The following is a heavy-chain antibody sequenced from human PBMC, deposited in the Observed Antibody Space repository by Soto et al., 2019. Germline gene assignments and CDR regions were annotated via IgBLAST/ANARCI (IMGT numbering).Heavy chain of an antibody. CDR1: GGSFSGYY. J-gene: IGHJ4*02. CDR2: INHSGST. D-gene: IGHD5-12*01. V-gene: IGHV4-34*01. Sequence: QVQLQQWGAGLLKPSETLSLTCAVYGGSFSGYYWSWIRQPPGKGLEWIGEINHSGSTNYNPSLKSRVTISVDTSKNQLSLKLSSVTAADTAVYYCARGRDGYTNYWGQGTLVTVSS. CDR3: ARGRDGYTNY.